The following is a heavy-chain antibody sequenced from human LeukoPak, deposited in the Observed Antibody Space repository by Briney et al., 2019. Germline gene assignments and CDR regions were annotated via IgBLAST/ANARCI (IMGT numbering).Heavy chain of an antibody. CDR3: ARDSGGYYPEY. Sequence: GGSLRLSCVVSGFTFSTYWMSWVRQAPGKGLECVATIKQDGSVKNYGDSVQGRFTISRDNAKNSLYLQMHSLRVEDTAVYYCARDSGGYYPEYWGQGTLVTVSS. D-gene: IGHD3-22*01. J-gene: IGHJ4*02. V-gene: IGHV3-7*01. CDR1: GFTFSTYW. CDR2: IKQDGSVK.